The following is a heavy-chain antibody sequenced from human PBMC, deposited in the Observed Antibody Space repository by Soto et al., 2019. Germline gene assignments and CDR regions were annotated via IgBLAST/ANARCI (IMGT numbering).Heavy chain of an antibody. V-gene: IGHV4-59*01. Sequence: SETRSLTRTVSGASICSCYWYCIRQPPGKGLEWIGYIYNSGSTNYNPSLKSRVTISVDTSKNQFSLKLSSVTAADTAVYYCARKVIGGFEYWGQGTLVTVSS. D-gene: IGHD3-16*02. CDR3: ARKVIGGFEY. CDR2: IYNSGST. J-gene: IGHJ4*02. CDR1: GASICSCY.